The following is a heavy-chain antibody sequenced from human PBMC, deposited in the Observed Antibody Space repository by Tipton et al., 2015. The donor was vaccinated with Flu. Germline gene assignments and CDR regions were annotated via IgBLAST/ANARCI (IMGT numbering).Heavy chain of an antibody. CDR2: ISSNSYST. V-gene: IGHV3-9*01. J-gene: IGHJ5*02. CDR3: AKDVSSSWPPGNWFDP. CDR1: GFMFDAYA. D-gene: IGHD6-13*01. Sequence: RSLRLSCAASGFMFDAYAMHWVRQAPGKGLEWVSGISSNSYSTGYADSVRGRFTISRDNAKSTLFLLKNSLRAEDTALYYCAKDVSSSWPPGNWFDPWGQGTLVTVSS.